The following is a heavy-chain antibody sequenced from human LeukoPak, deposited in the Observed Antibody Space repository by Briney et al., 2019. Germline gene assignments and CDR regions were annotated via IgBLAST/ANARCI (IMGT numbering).Heavy chain of an antibody. CDR3: ARRGDTPMIGDH. V-gene: IGHV3-48*01. J-gene: IGHJ4*02. CDR1: GFTFSSYG. D-gene: IGHD5-18*01. Sequence: GGSLRLSCAASGFTFSSYGMNWVRQAPGKGLEWLSYLSNTGNIHYAQSAKGRFTISRDNAENSLYLQMDGLRAEDTAVYYCARRGDTPMIGDHWGQGILVTVAS. CDR2: LSNTGNI.